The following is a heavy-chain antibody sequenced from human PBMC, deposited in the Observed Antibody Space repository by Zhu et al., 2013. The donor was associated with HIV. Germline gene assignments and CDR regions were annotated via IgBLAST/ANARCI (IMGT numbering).Heavy chain of an antibody. Sequence: QVQLVQSGAEVKKPGASVKVSCKASGYTFSGYFIHWVRQAPGQGLEWMGWINPNSGGTNYAQKFQGWVKLTRDTSISTAYLELSRVTSDDTAVYYCARDGGPYDVLTGYXTQNWFDPWGQGTLVTVSS. CDR1: GYTFSGYF. CDR2: INPNSGGT. V-gene: IGHV1-2*04. CDR3: ARDGGPYDVLTGYXTQNWFDP. D-gene: IGHD3-9*01. J-gene: IGHJ5*02.